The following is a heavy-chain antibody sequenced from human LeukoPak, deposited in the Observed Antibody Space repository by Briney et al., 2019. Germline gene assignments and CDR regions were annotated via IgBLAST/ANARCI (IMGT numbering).Heavy chain of an antibody. J-gene: IGHJ5*01. V-gene: IGHV1-2*02. CDR2: INPNNGAT. D-gene: IGHD4-11*01. Sequence: ASVKVSCKASGYKFYVDYMHWVRQAPGQGLEWMGWINPNNGATDYAEEFQGRVTLTRDTSISTAYMELTGLRSDDTAVYYCARIRDSSWYDSWGQGTLVTVSS. CDR1: GYKFYVDY. CDR3: ARIRDSSWYDS.